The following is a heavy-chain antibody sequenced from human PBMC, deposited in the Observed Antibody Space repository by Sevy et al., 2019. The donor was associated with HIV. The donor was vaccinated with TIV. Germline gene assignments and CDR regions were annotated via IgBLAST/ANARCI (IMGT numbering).Heavy chain of an antibody. CDR1: GFTFSSYA. Sequence: GSLRLSCAASGFTFSSYAMHWVRQAPGKGLEWVAVISYDGSNKYYADSVKGRFTISRDNSKNTLYLQMNSLRAEDTAVYYCARARTYSSSSVLGLGMDVWGQGTTVTVSS. D-gene: IGHD6-6*01. CDR2: ISYDGSNK. CDR3: ARARTYSSSSVLGLGMDV. J-gene: IGHJ6*02. V-gene: IGHV3-30*04.